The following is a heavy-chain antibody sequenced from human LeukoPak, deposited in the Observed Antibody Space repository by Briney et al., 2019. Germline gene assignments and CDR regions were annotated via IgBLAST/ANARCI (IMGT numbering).Heavy chain of an antibody. CDR1: GYCFKWYW. CDR2: IDPSDSYT. CDR3: ARPVVDSSEAFPF. V-gene: IGHV5-10-1*01. D-gene: IGHD3-22*01. Sequence: GESLKISWKSSGYCFKWYWIRRVRQMPRKGLEWMGRIDPSDSYTNYSPSFQGHVAISADKSISTAYLQWSSLKASDTAMFYCARPVVDSSEAFPFWGQGTLVTVSS. J-gene: IGHJ4*02.